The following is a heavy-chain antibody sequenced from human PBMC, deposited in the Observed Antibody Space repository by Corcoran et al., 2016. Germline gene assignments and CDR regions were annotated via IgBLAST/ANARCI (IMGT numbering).Heavy chain of an antibody. V-gene: IGHV1-69*06. J-gene: IGHJ4*02. CDR3: ANGIGHSSSVVY. D-gene: IGHD6-13*01. CDR2: IIPIFGTA. Sequence: QVQLVQSGAEVKKHESTVKVSCKASGGTISSYAISWVQQAPGQGLEWMGGIIPIFGTANSAQKFQGSVTFTADKSTSTAYLELSSLRSEDTTGYYCANGIGHSSSVVYWGQGTLVTVSS. CDR1: GGTISSYA.